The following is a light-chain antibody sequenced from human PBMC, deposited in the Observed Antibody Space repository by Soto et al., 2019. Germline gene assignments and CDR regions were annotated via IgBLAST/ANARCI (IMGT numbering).Light chain of an antibody. CDR1: QSVSNNY. J-gene: IGKJ1*01. V-gene: IGKV3-20*01. CDR3: QQYGSSGT. Sequence: EFVFTKSPGTLSLSPGERATLSCRASQSVSNNYLAWYQQKPGQAPRLLIYGASNRATGIPDRFSGSGSGTDFTLTISRLEPEDFAVYYCQQYGSSGTFGQGTKVDIK. CDR2: GAS.